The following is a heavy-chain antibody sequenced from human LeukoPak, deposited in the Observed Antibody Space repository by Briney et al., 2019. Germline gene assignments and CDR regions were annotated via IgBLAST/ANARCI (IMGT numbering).Heavy chain of an antibody. CDR3: GRVGHLAAAGTYDY. CDR1: GCSISSYY. J-gene: IGHJ4*02. Sequence: PSETLSLTCTASGCSISSYYWSWIRQPPGKGLEWIGHIIYSGSPTYNPSLKSGVTISSDKSRNNISLQLSYITTADPTVYYCGRVGHLAAAGTYDYWGQGTLVTVSS. CDR2: IIYSGSP. D-gene: IGHD6-13*01. V-gene: IGHV4-59*08.